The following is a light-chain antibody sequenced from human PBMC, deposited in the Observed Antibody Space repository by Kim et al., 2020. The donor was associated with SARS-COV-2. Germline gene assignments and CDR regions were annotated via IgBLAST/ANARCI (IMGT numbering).Light chain of an antibody. Sequence: QSVLTQPPSVSAAPGQKVTISCSGSSSNIGNNYVSWYQQIPGTAPKLLIYDNNKRPSGIPDRFSGSKSGTSATLGITGLQTGDEADYYCGTWDSSLSAPVFGGGTQLTVL. CDR2: DNN. V-gene: IGLV1-51*01. J-gene: IGLJ2*01. CDR1: SSNIGNNY. CDR3: GTWDSSLSAPV.